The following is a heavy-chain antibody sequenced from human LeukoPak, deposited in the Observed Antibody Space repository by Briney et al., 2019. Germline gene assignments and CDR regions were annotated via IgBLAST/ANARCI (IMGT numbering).Heavy chain of an antibody. CDR1: GFTFSSYS. J-gene: IGHJ6*04. CDR3: ARDSGREVLLWFGELTHYYYGMDV. Sequence: PGGSLRLSCAASGFTFSSYSMNWVRQAPGKGLEWVSSISSSSSYIYYADSVKGRFTNSRDNAKNSLYLQMNSLRAEDTAVYYCARDSGREVLLWFGELTHYYYGMDVWGKGATVTVSS. V-gene: IGHV3-21*01. CDR2: ISSSSSYI. D-gene: IGHD3-10*01.